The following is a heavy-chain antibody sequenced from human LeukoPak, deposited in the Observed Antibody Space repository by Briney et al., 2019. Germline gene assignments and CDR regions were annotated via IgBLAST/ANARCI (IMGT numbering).Heavy chain of an antibody. CDR2: ISSSSNYI. CDR3: ARGTLGAWGW. V-gene: IGHV3-21*01. D-gene: IGHD6-19*01. J-gene: IGHJ4*02. CDR1: GFTFSSYD. Sequence: GGSLRLSCAASGFTFSSYDMNWVRQAPGKGLEWVSSISSSSNYIHYADSVKGRFTISRDNAKNSLYLQMNSLRAEDTAVYFCARGTLGAWGWWGQGTLVSVSS.